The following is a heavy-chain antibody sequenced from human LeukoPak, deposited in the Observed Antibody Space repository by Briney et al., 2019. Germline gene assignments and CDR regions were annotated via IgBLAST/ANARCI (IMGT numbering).Heavy chain of an antibody. Sequence: SETLSLTCTVSGGSISSSSYYWGWIRQPPGKGLEWIGSIYYSGSTYYNPSLKSRVTISVDTSKNQFSLKLSSVTAADTAVYYCARHARELFTATLTYFDYWGQGTLLTVSS. CDR3: ARHARELFTATLTYFDY. V-gene: IGHV4-39*01. D-gene: IGHD5-18*01. CDR2: IYYSGST. J-gene: IGHJ4*02. CDR1: GGSISSSSYY.